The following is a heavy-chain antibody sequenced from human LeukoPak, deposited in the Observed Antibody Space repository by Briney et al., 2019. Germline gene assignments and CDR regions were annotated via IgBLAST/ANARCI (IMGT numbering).Heavy chain of an antibody. Sequence: GGSLRLSCAASGFTFSTYAMNWVRQAPGMGLEWVSGISGSGNSTYYADSVKGRFTISRDNSKNTLYLQMNSLRAEDTAVYYCARARVSYYYYMDVWGKGTTVTVSS. J-gene: IGHJ6*03. CDR1: GFTFSTYA. V-gene: IGHV3-23*01. CDR2: ISGSGNST. D-gene: IGHD3-10*01. CDR3: ARARVSYYYYMDV.